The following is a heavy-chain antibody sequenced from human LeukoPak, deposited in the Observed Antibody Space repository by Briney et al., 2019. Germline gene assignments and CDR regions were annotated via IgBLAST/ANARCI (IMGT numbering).Heavy chain of an antibody. Sequence: SVKVSCKASGGTFSSYAISWVRQAPAQGLEWMGGIIPIFGTANYAQKFQGRVTITTDESTSTAYMELSSLRSEDTGVYYCARALTLPTTVTTGFYYYYMDVWGKGTTVTVSS. V-gene: IGHV1-69*05. D-gene: IGHD4-11*01. CDR2: IIPIFGTA. CDR1: GGTFSSYA. CDR3: ARALTLPTTVTTGFYYYYMDV. J-gene: IGHJ6*03.